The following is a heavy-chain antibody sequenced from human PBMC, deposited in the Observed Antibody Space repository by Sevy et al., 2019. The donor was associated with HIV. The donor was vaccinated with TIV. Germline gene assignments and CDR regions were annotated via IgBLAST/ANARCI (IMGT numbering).Heavy chain of an antibody. CDR3: ARDSRGSIFGVVIEFDY. Sequence: GGSLRLSCAASGFTFSSYSMNWVRQAPGEGLEWVSYISSSSSTIYYADSVKGRFTISRDNAKNSLYLQMNSLRDEDTAVYYCARDSRGSIFGVVIEFDYWGQGTLVTVSS. CDR1: GFTFSSYS. CDR2: ISSSSSTI. D-gene: IGHD3-3*01. J-gene: IGHJ4*02. V-gene: IGHV3-48*02.